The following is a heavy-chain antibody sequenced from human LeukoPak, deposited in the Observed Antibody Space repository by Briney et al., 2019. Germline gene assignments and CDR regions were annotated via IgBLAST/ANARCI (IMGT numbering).Heavy chain of an antibody. J-gene: IGHJ4*02. Sequence: GGSLRLSCAASGFTFSSYGMHWVRQAPGKGPEWVAFIRYDGSNKYYADSVKGRFTISRDNSKNTLYLQMNSLRAEDTAVYYCAKMSPYQLLSDYWGQGTLVTVSS. CDR3: AKMSPYQLLSDY. V-gene: IGHV3-30*02. D-gene: IGHD2-2*01. CDR2: IRYDGSNK. CDR1: GFTFSSYG.